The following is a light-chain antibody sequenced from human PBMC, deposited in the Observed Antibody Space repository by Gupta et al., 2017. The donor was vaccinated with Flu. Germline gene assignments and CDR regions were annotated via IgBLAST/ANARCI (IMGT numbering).Light chain of an antibody. Sequence: QSALTQPASVSGSPGQSITISCTGTSSDVGGYNYVSWYHQHPGKAPKLMIYEVSNQPSGVSNRFSGSKSGNTASLAISWLQAEDEGDYYCSSYTTSNTVVFGGGTKLTVL. CDR2: EVS. V-gene: IGLV2-14*01. J-gene: IGLJ2*01. CDR1: SSDVGGYNY. CDR3: SSYTTSNTVV.